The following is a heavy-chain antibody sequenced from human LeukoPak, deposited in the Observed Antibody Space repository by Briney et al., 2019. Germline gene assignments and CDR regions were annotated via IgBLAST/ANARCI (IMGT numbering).Heavy chain of an antibody. V-gene: IGHV3-33*01. D-gene: IGHD3-22*01. CDR1: GFTFRSYG. J-gene: IGHJ4*02. CDR3: ARDPSPIVVVTEPDY. CDR2: IWYDGSNK. Sequence: GRSLRLSCAASGFTFRSYGMHWVRQAPGKGLEWVAVIWYDGSNKYYADSVKGRFTISRDNSKNTLYLQMNSLRAEDTAVYYCARDPSPIVVVTEPDYWGQGTLVTVSS.